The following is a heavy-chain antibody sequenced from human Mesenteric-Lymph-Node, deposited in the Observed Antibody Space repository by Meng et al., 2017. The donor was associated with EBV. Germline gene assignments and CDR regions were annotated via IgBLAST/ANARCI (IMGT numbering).Heavy chain of an antibody. Sequence: QVCAPVLVSPSGATYLTFSISGGSVSSSNWWNWDRQPPGKVLEWIGEIYDGGFTNYNPSLKIRVTISLDKSKNQFSLKLTSVTAADTAVYYCARKDGNGWWYFDLWGRGTLVTVSS. V-gene: IGHV4-4*02. CDR2: IYDGGFT. CDR1: GGSVSSSNW. D-gene: IGHD6-19*01. J-gene: IGHJ2*01. CDR3: ARKDGNGWWYFDL.